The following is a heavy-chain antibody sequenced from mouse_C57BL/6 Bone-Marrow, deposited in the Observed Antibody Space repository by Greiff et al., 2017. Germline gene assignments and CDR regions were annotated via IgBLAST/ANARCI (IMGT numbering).Heavy chain of an antibody. CDR3: TTPPVYYGRGAWFAY. CDR1: GFNIKDDY. J-gene: IGHJ3*01. V-gene: IGHV14-4*01. CDR2: IDPENGDA. Sequence: VQLQQSGAELVRPGASVKLSCTASGFNIKDDYMHWVKQRPEQGLEWIGWIDPENGDAEYASKFQGKATITADTSSNTAYLQLSSLTSEDTAVYDCTTPPVYYGRGAWFAYWGQGTLVTVSA. D-gene: IGHD1-1*01.